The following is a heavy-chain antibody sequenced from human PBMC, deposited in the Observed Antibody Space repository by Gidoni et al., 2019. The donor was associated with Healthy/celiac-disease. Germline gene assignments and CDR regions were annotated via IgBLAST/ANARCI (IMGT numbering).Heavy chain of an antibody. CDR3: ARLGDYVRNSMDV. CDR2: ISPGDSDT. V-gene: IGHV5-51*01. D-gene: IGHD4-17*01. CDR1: GYSFTSYW. J-gene: IGHJ6*02. Sequence: VQLVQSGAEVKKPGESLKISCKGSGYSFTSYWIGWVSQMPGKGLEWMGIISPGDSDTRYSPSFQGQVTISADKSISTAYRQWSSLKASDTAMYYCARLGDYVRNSMDVWGQGTTVTVSS.